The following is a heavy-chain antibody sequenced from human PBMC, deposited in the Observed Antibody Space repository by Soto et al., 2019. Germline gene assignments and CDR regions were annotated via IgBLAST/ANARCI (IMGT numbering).Heavy chain of an antibody. Sequence: GASVKVSCKASGGTFSSYAISWVRQAPGQGLEWMGGIIPIFGTANYAQKFQGRVTITADESTSTAYMELSSLRAEDTAVYYCARDQLYYNDFSGRPLNAFDAWGQGTMVTVSS. J-gene: IGHJ3*01. CDR1: GGTFSSYA. CDR2: IIPIFGTA. V-gene: IGHV1-69*13. CDR3: ARDQLYYNDFSGRPLNAFDA. D-gene: IGHD3-22*01.